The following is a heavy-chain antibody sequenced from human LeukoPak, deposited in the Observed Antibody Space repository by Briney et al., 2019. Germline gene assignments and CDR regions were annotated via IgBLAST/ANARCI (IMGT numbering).Heavy chain of an antibody. CDR3: ARGGINSLPPLHY. J-gene: IGHJ4*02. CDR2: INHGGSP. V-gene: IGHV4-34*01. Sequence: HSETLTRTCAVYGGSFRGYYWTWIRQPPGKGLEYIGEINHGGSPNYNPSLKSRLIISVDTSKNQFSLKLTSVTDADTGIYYCARGGINSLPPLHYCDQRSLVTVSS. CDR1: GGSFRGYY. D-gene: IGHD5-18*01.